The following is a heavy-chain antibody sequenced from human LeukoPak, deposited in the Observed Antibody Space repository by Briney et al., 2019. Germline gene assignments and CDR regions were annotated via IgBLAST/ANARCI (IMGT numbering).Heavy chain of an antibody. D-gene: IGHD3-10*01. CDR3: AREWDPYYYGSGSYS. J-gene: IGHJ5*02. CDR2: IYSGGST. CDR1: GFTVSSNY. Sequence: GGSLRLSCAASGFTVSSNYMSWVRKAQGKGLGWVSVIYSGGSTYYADSVKGRFTISRDNSKNTLYLQMNSLRAEDTAVYYCAREWDPYYYGSGSYSWGQGTLVTVSS. V-gene: IGHV3-66*01.